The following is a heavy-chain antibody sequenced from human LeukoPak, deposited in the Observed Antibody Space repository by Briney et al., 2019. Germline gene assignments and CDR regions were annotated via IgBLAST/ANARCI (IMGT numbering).Heavy chain of an antibody. D-gene: IGHD3-22*01. V-gene: IGHV3-7*01. CDR2: IKQDGSEK. Sequence: GGSLRLSCAASGFTFSSYWMSWVRQAPGKGLEWVANIKQDGSEKYYADSVKGRFTISRDNSKNTLYLQMNSLRAEDTAVYYCAKDFDSSLDYWGQGTLVTVSS. J-gene: IGHJ4*02. CDR1: GFTFSSYW. CDR3: AKDFDSSLDY.